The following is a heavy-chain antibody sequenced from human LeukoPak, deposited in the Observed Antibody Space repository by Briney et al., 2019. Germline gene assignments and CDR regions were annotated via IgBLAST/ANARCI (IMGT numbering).Heavy chain of an antibody. V-gene: IGHV1-2*02. CDR1: GYTFTGYY. CDR3: ARGGAVRGVIIWDPSSFDY. D-gene: IGHD3-10*01. J-gene: IGHJ4*02. CDR2: INPNSGGT. Sequence: HGASVKVSCKASGYTFTGYYMHWVRQAPGQGLEWMGWINPNSGGTNYAQKFQGRVTMTRDTSISTAYMELSRLRSDDTAVYYCARGGAVRGVIIWDPSSFDYWGQGTLVTVSS.